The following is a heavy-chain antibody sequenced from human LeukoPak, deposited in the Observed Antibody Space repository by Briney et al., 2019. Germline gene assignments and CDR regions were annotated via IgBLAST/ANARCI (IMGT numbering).Heavy chain of an antibody. CDR1: GYSIISDYF. CDR2: IYYTGST. Sequence: SETLSLTCIVSGYSIISDYFWGWVRQPPGKGLEWIGYIYYTGSTNYNPSLDSRVTISVDMSKNQVSLNLKYVTAADTAVYYCARGYFDWFLDNWGRGTLVTVSS. J-gene: IGHJ4*02. CDR3: ARGYFDWFLDN. D-gene: IGHD3-9*01. V-gene: IGHV4-38-2*02.